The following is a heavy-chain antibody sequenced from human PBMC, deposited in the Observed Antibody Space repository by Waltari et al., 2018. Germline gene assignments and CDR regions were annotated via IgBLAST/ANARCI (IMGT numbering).Heavy chain of an antibody. CDR3: ARADVLRFLEWLPQET. V-gene: IGHV4-30-4*08. J-gene: IGHJ4*02. Sequence: QVQLQESGPGLVKPSQTLSLTCTVSGGSISSGDYYWSWIRQPPGKGLEWIGYIYYSGSTYYNPSLKSRVTISVDTSKNQFSLKLSSVTAADTAVYYCARADVLRFLEWLPQETWGQGTLVTVSS. CDR2: IYYSGST. D-gene: IGHD3-3*01. CDR1: GGSISSGDYY.